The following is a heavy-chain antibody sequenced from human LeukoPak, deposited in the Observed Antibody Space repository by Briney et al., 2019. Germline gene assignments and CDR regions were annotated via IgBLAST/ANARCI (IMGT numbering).Heavy chain of an antibody. V-gene: IGHV4-34*01. D-gene: IGHD2-21*01. CDR1: GGSFSGYY. CDR2: INHSGST. CDR3: ARGLWPASPWVY. Sequence: SETLSLTCAVYGGSFSGYYWSWIRQPPGKGLEWIGEINHSGSTNYNPSLKSRVTISVDTSKNQFSLRLSSVTAADTAVYYCARGLWPASPWVYWGQGTLVTVSS. J-gene: IGHJ4*02.